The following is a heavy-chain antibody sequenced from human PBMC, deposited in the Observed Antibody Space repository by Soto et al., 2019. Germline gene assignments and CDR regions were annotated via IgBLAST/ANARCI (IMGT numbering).Heavy chain of an antibody. V-gene: IGHV1-3*01. CDR2: INAGNGNT. J-gene: IGHJ3*02. CDR3: ARGHPTNDYGDNDAFDI. Sequence: ASVKVSCKASGYTFTSYAMHWVRQAPGQRLEWMGWINAGNGNTKYSQKFQGRVTITRDTSASTAYMELSSLRSEDTAVYYCARGHPTNDYGDNDAFDIWGQGTMVTVSS. CDR1: GYTFTSYA. D-gene: IGHD4-17*01.